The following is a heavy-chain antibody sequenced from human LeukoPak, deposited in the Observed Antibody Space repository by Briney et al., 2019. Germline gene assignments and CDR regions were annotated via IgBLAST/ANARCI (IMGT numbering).Heavy chain of an antibody. Sequence: KPSETLSLTCSVSGGSIGSYDWSWIRQPPGKGLEWIGYIYYSGSTNYKPSLKSRLTISADTSKNQFSLKLNSVTAADTAVYYCARSEWLASFDYWGQGTLVTVSS. CDR1: GGSIGSYD. J-gene: IGHJ4*02. V-gene: IGHV4-59*08. CDR2: IYYSGST. CDR3: ARSEWLASFDY. D-gene: IGHD6-19*01.